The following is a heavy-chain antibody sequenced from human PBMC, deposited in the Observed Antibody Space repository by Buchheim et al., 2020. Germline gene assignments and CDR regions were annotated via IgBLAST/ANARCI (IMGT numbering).Heavy chain of an antibody. Sequence: QVQLVQSGAEVKKPGSSVKVSCKASGGTFSSYAISWVRQAPGQGLEWMGGFIPIFGTADYAQKFQGRVTITADESTSTAYVELSSLRSEDTAVYYCASKDIVVVPTGGSYYGMDVWGQGTT. V-gene: IGHV1-69*01. CDR1: GGTFSSYA. CDR2: FIPIFGTA. D-gene: IGHD2-2*01. J-gene: IGHJ6*02. CDR3: ASKDIVVVPTGGSYYGMDV.